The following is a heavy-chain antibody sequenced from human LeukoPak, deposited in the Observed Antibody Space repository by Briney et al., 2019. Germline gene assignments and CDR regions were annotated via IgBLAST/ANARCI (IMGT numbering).Heavy chain of an antibody. CDR3: AKLAWNDGSYYFDY. CDR2: VSYDGNDG. V-gene: IGHV3-30*18. J-gene: IGHJ4*02. CDR1: GFNFTYYA. D-gene: IGHD1-1*01. Sequence: PGGSLRLSCIGSGFNFTYYAIYWVRQAPGKGLEWVAVVSYDGNDGYYADFVKGRFSISRDNSQNTVTLQMNNLRVDDTAIYYCAKLAWNDGSYYFDYWGQGTLVTVSS.